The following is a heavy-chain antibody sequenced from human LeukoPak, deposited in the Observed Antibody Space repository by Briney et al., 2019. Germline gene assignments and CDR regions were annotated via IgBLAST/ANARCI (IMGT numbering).Heavy chain of an antibody. CDR2: IYTSGST. D-gene: IGHD2-2*02. Sequence: SETLSLTCTVSGGSISSYYWSWIRQPAGEGLEWIGRIYTSGSTNYNPSLKSRVTISVDKSKNQFSLKLSSVTAADTAVYYCATWGYCSSTSCYTYYYYMDVWGKGTTVTVSS. CDR3: ATWGYCSSTSCYTYYYYMDV. V-gene: IGHV4-4*07. CDR1: GGSISSYY. J-gene: IGHJ6*03.